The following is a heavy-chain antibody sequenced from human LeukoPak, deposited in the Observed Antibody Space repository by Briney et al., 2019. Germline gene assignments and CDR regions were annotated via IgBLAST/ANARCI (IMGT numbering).Heavy chain of an antibody. CDR2: IRSKVYGETT. CDR1: GFTFGDYA. J-gene: IGHJ4*02. CDR3: TRLVPYLDY. D-gene: IGHD2-2*01. Sequence: GGSPRLSCTASGFTFGDYAISWARQAPGQGLEWLGFIRSKVYGETTVYAASVKGRFTVSRDDSNNLAYLEMNSLQTEDTAMYYCTRLVPYLDYWGQGTLVTVSS. V-gene: IGHV3-49*04.